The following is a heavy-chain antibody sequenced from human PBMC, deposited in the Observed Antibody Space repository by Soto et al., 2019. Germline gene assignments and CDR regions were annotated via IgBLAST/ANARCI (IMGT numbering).Heavy chain of an antibody. CDR2: IGPDGSST. CDR1: GFTFSSYA. V-gene: IGHV3-74*01. D-gene: IGHD1-1*01. Sequence: GGSLRLSCTASGFTFSSYAMSWVRQAPGKELVWVSHIGPDGSSTRDADSVQGRFTISRDNARNTLYLQMNSLRDEDTAVYYCARDNNWSYDYWGQGILVTVSS. J-gene: IGHJ4*02. CDR3: ARDNNWSYDY.